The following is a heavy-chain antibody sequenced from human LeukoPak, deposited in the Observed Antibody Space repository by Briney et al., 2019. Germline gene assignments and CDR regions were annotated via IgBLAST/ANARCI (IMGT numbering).Heavy chain of an antibody. J-gene: IGHJ4*02. D-gene: IGHD3-9*01. CDR3: ARDSSDALTGYYHF. V-gene: IGHV1-2*02. CDR1: GYTFNDYY. Sequence: ASVKVSCKTSGYTFNDYYVHWVRQAPGQGLEWMGWINPNSGRTNYAPKFQGRVTLTTDTSISTAYMELSGLISGDTALYYCARDSSDALTGYYHFWGQGTLVTVSS. CDR2: INPNSGRT.